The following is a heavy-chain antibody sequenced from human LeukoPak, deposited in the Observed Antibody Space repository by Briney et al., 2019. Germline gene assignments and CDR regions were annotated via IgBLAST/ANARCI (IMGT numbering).Heavy chain of an antibody. J-gene: IGHJ3*02. D-gene: IGHD4-17*01. CDR1: GGSFRGYY. CDR2: INHSGGT. Sequence: SETLSLTCAVYGGSFRGYYWSWIRQPPGKGLEWIGEINHSGGTNYNPSLKSRVTISLDTSKNHFSLKLTSVTAADTAVYYCASDDYGDLVNAFDIWGQGTMVTVSS. V-gene: IGHV4-34*01. CDR3: ASDDYGDLVNAFDI.